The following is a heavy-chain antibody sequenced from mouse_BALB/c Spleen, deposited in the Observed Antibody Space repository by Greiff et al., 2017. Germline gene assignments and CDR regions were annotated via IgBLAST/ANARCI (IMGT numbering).Heavy chain of an antibody. CDR2: ISSGSSTI. Sequence: EVKVEESGGGLVQPGGSRKLSCAASGFTFSSFGMHWVRQAPEKGLEWVAYISSGSSTIYYADTVKGRFTISRDNPKNTLFLQMTSLRSEDTAMYYCARGAGLPYYYAIDYWGQGTSVTVSS. CDR1: GFTFSSFG. V-gene: IGHV5-17*02. D-gene: IGHD2-4*01. J-gene: IGHJ4*01. CDR3: ARGAGLPYYYAIDY.